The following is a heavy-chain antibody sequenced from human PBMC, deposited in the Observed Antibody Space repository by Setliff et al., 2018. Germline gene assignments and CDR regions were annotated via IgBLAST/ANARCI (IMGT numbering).Heavy chain of an antibody. Sequence: SETLSLTCTVSGGSISSGSNYWSWIRQPAGRGLEWIGHIDPSGNIYYNPSLKSRVTMSVDTSKNQFSLKLRSVTAADTAIYYCARHVDCSGGRCYSLSNWFDPWGPGTLVTVSS. CDR2: IDPSGNI. V-gene: IGHV4-61*09. J-gene: IGHJ5*02. CDR3: ARHVDCSGGRCYSLSNWFDP. CDR1: GGSISSGSNY. D-gene: IGHD2-15*01.